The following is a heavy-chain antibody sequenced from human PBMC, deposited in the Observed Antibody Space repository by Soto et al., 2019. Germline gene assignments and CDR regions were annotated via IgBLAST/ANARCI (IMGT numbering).Heavy chain of an antibody. CDR3: AREDREYYYYYYGMDV. D-gene: IGHD3-10*01. CDR2: INPNSGGT. J-gene: IGHJ6*02. V-gene: IGHV1-2*02. CDR1: GYTFTGYY. Sequence: ASVKISCKASGYTFTGYYMHWVRQAPGQGLEWMGWINPNSGGTNYAQKFQGRVTMTRDTSISTAYMELSRLRSDDTAVYYCAREDREYYYYYYGMDVWGQGTTVTVSS.